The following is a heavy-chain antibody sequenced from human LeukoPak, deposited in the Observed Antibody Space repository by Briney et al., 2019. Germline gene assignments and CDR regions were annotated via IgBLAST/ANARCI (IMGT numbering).Heavy chain of an antibody. V-gene: IGHV1-3*01. D-gene: IGHD1-26*01. J-gene: IGHJ4*02. CDR1: GYTFASYA. Sequence: ASVKVSCKASGYTFASYAMHWVRQAPGQRLEWMGWINAGNGNTKYSQKFQGRVTITRDTSASTAYMELSSLRSEDTAVYYCARAPTDYSENYQRDYWGQGTLVTVST. CDR2: INAGNGNT. CDR3: ARAPTDYSENYQRDY.